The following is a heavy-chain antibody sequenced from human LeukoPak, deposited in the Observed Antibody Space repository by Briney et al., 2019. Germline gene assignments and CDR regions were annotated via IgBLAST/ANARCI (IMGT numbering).Heavy chain of an antibody. V-gene: IGHV3-33*01. CDR2: IWYDGSNK. CDR1: GFTFSSYG. CDR3: AREVDCSGGSCYSGMDV. D-gene: IGHD2-15*01. Sequence: GGSLRLSCAASGFTFSSYGMHWDRQAPGKGLEWVAIIWYDGSNKYYADSVKGRFTISRDNSKNTLYLQMNSLRAEDTAVYYCAREVDCSGGSCYSGMDVWGQGTTVTVSS. J-gene: IGHJ6*02.